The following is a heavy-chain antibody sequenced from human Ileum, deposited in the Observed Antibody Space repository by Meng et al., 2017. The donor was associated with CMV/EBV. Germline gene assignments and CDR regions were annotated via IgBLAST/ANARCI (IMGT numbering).Heavy chain of an antibody. D-gene: IGHD4-17*01. CDR1: GFTFNNYA. Sequence: GGSLRLSCAASGFTFNNYAMNWVRQPPGKGLEWVSGISGSGGNTYYADSVKGRFTISRDSAKNMLYLKMNSLRADDTAVCSWAKGGATVKDYWGQGTLVTVSS. J-gene: IGHJ4*02. V-gene: IGHV3-23*01. CDR2: ISGSGGNT. CDR3: AKGGATVKDY.